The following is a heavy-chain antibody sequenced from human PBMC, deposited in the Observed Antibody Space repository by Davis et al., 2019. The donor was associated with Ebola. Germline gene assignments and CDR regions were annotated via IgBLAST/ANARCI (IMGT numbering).Heavy chain of an antibody. D-gene: IGHD2-8*01. J-gene: IGHJ4*02. V-gene: IGHV1-46*01. CDR1: GYTFTSYG. CDR3: ARGVGVLVLMVYAIDY. Sequence: ASVKVSCKASGYTFTSYGISWVRQAPGQGLEWMGIINPSGGSTSYAQKFQGRVTMTRDTSISTAYMELSRLRSDDTAVYYCARGVGVLVLMVYAIDYWGQGTLVTVSS. CDR2: INPSGGST.